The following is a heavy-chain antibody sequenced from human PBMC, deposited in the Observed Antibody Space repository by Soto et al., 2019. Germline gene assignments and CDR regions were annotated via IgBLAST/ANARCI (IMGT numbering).Heavy chain of an antibody. D-gene: IGHD1-1*01. CDR2: VTGSGNSA. Sequence: RGSLCLSWAVSGFSFSNGSIRCVSQQPAEGRGRGSEVTGSGNSANSEDFATGRFPISRANSKNTVYLHMNSMRAEDTALSSCAXDSPTLVTTGIDEYFQNWGQGTLVTVSS. CDR3: AXDSPTLVTTGIDEYFQN. J-gene: IGHJ1*01. V-gene: IGHV3-23*01. CDR1: GFSFSNGS.